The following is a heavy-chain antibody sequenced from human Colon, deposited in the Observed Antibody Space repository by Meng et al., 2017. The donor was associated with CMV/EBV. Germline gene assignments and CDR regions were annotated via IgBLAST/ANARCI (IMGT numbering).Heavy chain of an antibody. CDR3: ARRAYCGNDCYFFDF. V-gene: IGHV4-59*01. D-gene: IGHD2-21*02. Sequence: SETLSLTCTVSGGSISSYYWSWIRQPPGKGLERIGYIYYSGSTNYNPSLKSRVTISVDTSKNQFSLKLSSVTAADTAVYYCARRAYCGNDCYFFDFWGQGTLVTVSS. CDR1: GGSISSYY. J-gene: IGHJ4*02. CDR2: IYYSGST.